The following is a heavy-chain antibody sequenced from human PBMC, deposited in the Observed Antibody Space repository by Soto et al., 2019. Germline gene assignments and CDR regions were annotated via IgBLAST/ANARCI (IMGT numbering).Heavy chain of an antibody. D-gene: IGHD5-12*01. CDR3: ARDYSGYDLSKNYYYYGVDV. CDR1: GYTFTSYG. V-gene: IGHV1-18*01. J-gene: IGHJ6*02. CDR2: ISAYNGNT. Sequence: ASVKVSCKASGYTFTSYGISWVRQAPGQGLEWMGWISAYNGNTNYAQKLQGRVTMTTDTSTSTAYMELRSLRSDDTAVYYCARDYSGYDLSKNYYYYGVDVWGQGTTVTVSS.